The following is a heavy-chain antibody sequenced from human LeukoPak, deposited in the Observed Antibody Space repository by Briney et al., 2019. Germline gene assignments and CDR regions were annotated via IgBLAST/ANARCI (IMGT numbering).Heavy chain of an antibody. CDR2: INPNSGGT. CDR3: ARVLRFLEWSLDY. D-gene: IGHD3-3*01. CDR1: GYTFTSYA. J-gene: IGHJ4*02. V-gene: IGHV1-2*02. Sequence: ASVKVSCKASGYTFTSYAMNWVRQAPGQGLEWMGWINPNSGGTNYAQKFQGRVTMTRDTSISTAYMELSRLRSDDTAVYYCARVLRFLEWSLDYWGQGTLVTVSS.